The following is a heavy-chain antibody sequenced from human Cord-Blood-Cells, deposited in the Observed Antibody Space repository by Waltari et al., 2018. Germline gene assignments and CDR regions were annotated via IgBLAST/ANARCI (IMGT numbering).Heavy chain of an antibody. Sequence: EVQLVQSGAEVKKPGESLKISCKGSGYSFTSYWIGWVRQMPGKGLEWLGIIYPGDSTTGYSPSFQGQVTISADKSISTAYRQWSSLKASDTAMYYCASRGDSSSSGDAFDIWGQGTMVTVSS. CDR2: IYPGDSTT. CDR1: GYSFTSYW. J-gene: IGHJ3*02. CDR3: ASRGDSSSSGDAFDI. D-gene: IGHD6-6*01. V-gene: IGHV5-51*03.